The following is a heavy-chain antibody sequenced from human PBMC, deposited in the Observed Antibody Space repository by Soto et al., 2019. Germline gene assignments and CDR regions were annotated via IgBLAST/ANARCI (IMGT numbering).Heavy chain of an antibody. CDR3: ARASPNRPAVAGTIDY. V-gene: IGHV4-31*03. D-gene: IGHD6-19*01. Sequence: PSETKSLTCTVSDGSISRGCYYWSWKKQHPGKGLEWIGYIYYSGSTYYNPSLKSRVTISVDTSKNQFSLKLSSVTAADTAVYYCARASPNRPAVAGTIDYWGQGTLVTVS. CDR1: DGSISRGCYY. CDR2: IYYSGST. J-gene: IGHJ4*02.